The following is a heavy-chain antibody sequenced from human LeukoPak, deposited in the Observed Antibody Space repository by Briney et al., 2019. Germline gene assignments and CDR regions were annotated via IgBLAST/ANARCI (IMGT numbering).Heavy chain of an antibody. CDR1: GGSIDRTSYY. CDR3: ARLSTAPDFDI. Sequence: SETLSLTCSVSGGSIDRTSYYWGWLRQPPGKGLEWIGNIFYTGSTNYRPSLESRVTISIDTSNNRFSLRLSSVTAADTAVYYCARLSTAPDFDIWGQGTLVSVFS. D-gene: IGHD4-17*01. J-gene: IGHJ4*02. CDR2: IFYTGST. V-gene: IGHV4-39*02.